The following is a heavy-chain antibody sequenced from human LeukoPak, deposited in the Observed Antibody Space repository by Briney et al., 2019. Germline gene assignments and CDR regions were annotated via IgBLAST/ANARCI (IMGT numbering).Heavy chain of an antibody. CDR2: ISGSGDRT. V-gene: IGHV3-23*01. CDR3: AKHYYGSGDYRGMDV. CDR1: GFTFRMYA. D-gene: IGHD3-10*01. J-gene: IGHJ6*03. Sequence: GGSLRLSCAASGFTFRMYAMSWVRQAPGKGLEWVSVISGSGDRTNYADSVKGRFTISRDNSKNTLYLQMNTPRAEDTAVYYCAKHYYGSGDYRGMDVWGKGTTVTVSS.